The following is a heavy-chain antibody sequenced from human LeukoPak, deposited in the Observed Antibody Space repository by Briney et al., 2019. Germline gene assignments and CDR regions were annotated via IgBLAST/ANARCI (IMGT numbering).Heavy chain of an antibody. CDR1: GFTFSSYA. Sequence: GGSLRLSCAASGFTFSSYAMSWVRQAPGKGLEWVSAISGSGGSTYYADSVKGRFTVSRDNSKNTLYLQMNSLRAEDTAVYYCAKLVPSDDFWSGYLGWFDPWGQGTLVTVSS. J-gene: IGHJ5*02. CDR2: ISGSGGST. D-gene: IGHD3-3*01. V-gene: IGHV3-23*01. CDR3: AKLVPSDDFWSGYLGWFDP.